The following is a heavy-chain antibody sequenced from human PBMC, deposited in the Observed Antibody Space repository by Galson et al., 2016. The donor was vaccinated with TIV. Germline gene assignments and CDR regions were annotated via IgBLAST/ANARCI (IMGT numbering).Heavy chain of an antibody. D-gene: IGHD4-17*01. CDR3: ARARYGDYFDY. V-gene: IGHV1-2*02. CDR2: IDPRSVAT. Sequence: SVKVSCKASGATFTGYYVHWVRQAPGQGLEWMGWIDPRSVATNYAQKFQGRVTLTRDTSISTAHMELTRLTPDDTAVYYCARARYGDYFDYWGQGTLVTVSS. CDR1: GATFTGYY. J-gene: IGHJ4*02.